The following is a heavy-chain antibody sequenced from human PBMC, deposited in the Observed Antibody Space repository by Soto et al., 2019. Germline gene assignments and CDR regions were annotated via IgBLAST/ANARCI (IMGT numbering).Heavy chain of an antibody. CDR1: GGSFSDYY. V-gene: IGHV4-34*01. CDR2: IQLSGRV. Sequence: QVQLQQWGSGLLKPAETLSLTCAIYGGSFSDYYWHWIRQSPGKGLEWVVEIQLSGRVNFTPSLKSRTSLWMDTARNQFFLTLRSGTAADTAVYFCARTPTRGASAWLDPWGRGHLVTVSS. D-gene: IGHD1-26*01. J-gene: IGHJ5*02. CDR3: ARTPTRGASAWLDP.